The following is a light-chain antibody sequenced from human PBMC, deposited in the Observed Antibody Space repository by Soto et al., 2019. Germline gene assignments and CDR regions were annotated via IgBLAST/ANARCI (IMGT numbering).Light chain of an antibody. CDR1: SSDVGGYNH. CDR2: DVS. CDR3: CSYAGNYIWV. Sequence: QSALTQPRSVSGSPGQSVTISCTGTSSDVGGYNHVSWYQQHPGKAPKLMIYDVSKRPSGLPDRFSGSKSGTTASLTISGLQAEDEADYYCCSYAGNYIWVFGGGTQLTVL. J-gene: IGLJ7*01. V-gene: IGLV2-11*01.